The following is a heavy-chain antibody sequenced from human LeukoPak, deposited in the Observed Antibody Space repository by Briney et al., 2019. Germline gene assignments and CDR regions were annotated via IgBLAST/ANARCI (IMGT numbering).Heavy chain of an antibody. CDR3: ARRGDSDFRID. CDR1: RHSFHSQW. V-gene: IGHV5-51*01. CDR2: IYPDDSDT. D-gene: IGHD2-21*02. J-gene: IGHJ4*02. Sequence: GESLKISCKGPRHSFHSQWIGWVRQMPGKGLEWVGIIYPDDSDTRYSASFQGQVTISADKSISTAYLQWNSLEALDSAIYYCARRGDSDFRIDWGQGTLVTVSS.